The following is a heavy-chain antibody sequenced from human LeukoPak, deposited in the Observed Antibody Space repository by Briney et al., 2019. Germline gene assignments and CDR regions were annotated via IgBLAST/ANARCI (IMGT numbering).Heavy chain of an antibody. Sequence: GGSLRLSCAASGFSFSNYWMHWVRQAPGKGLVWVSRINSDGSSTTYADSVKGRFTISRDNAKNTLYLQMNSLRAEDTAVNYCARDGVEFYNWFDPWGQGTLVTVSS. CDR2: INSDGSST. CDR3: ARDGVEFYNWFDP. D-gene: IGHD2-21*01. CDR1: GFSFSNYW. J-gene: IGHJ5*02. V-gene: IGHV3-74*01.